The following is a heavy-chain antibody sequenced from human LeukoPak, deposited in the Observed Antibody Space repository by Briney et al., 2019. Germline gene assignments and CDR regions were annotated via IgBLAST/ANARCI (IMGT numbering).Heavy chain of an antibody. D-gene: IGHD2-15*01. CDR1: GGTFSSYA. J-gene: IGHJ3*02. CDR2: IIPIFGTA. Sequence: SVKVSCKASGGTFSSYAISWVRQAPGQGLEWMGGIIPIFGTANYAQKFQGRVTITADESTSTVYMELSSLRSEDTAVYYCASWDYCSGGSCYSYDAFDIWGQGTMVTVSS. CDR3: ASWDYCSGGSCYSYDAFDI. V-gene: IGHV1-69*13.